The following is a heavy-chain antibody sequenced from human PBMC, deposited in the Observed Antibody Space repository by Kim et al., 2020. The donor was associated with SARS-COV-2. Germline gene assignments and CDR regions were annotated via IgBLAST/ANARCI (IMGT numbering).Heavy chain of an antibody. Sequence: GGSLRLSCAASGFTFSSYAMSWVRQAPGKGLEWVSAISGSGGSTYYADSVKGRFTISRDNSKNTLYLQMNSLRAEDTAVYYCAKGPFVVVVAATSVYWGQGTLVTVSS. D-gene: IGHD2-15*01. V-gene: IGHV3-23*01. CDR1: GFTFSSYA. CDR3: AKGPFVVVVAATSVY. CDR2: ISGSGGST. J-gene: IGHJ4*02.